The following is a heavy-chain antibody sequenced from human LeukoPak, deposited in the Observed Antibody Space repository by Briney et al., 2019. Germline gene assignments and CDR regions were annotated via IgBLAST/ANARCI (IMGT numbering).Heavy chain of an antibody. D-gene: IGHD3-22*01. CDR3: ARHLFDSSGYYLDY. Sequence: GESLKISCKGSGYSFTSYSIGWVRQMPGKGLEWMGIIYPGDSDPRYSPSFQGQVTISADKSISTAYLQWSSLMASDTATYYCARHLFDSSGYYLDYWGQGTLVTVSS. V-gene: IGHV5-51*01. J-gene: IGHJ4*02. CDR1: GYSFTSYS. CDR2: IYPGDSDP.